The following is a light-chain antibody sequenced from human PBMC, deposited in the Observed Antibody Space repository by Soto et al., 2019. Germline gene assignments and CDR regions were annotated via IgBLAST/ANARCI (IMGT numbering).Light chain of an antibody. CDR2: AAS. CDR3: QQSYSIFMYT. J-gene: IGKJ2*01. Sequence: DIQMTQSPSSLSASVGDRVTITCRASQSISSYLNWYQQKPGKAPKLLIYAASSLQSGVPSRFSGSGSGTDFTLTISSQQPDDFATYYCQQSYSIFMYTFGQGTKVDIK. V-gene: IGKV1-39*01. CDR1: QSISSY.